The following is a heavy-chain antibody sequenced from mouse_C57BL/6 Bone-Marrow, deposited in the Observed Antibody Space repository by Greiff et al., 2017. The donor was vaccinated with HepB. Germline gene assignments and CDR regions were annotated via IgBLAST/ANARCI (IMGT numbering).Heavy chain of an antibody. V-gene: IGHV1-85*01. Sequence: VQLQQSGPELVKPGASVKLSCKASGYTFTSYDINWVKQRPGQGLEWIGWIYPRDGSTKYNEKVKGKATLTVDTSSSTAYMELHSLTSEDSAVYFCASITTVVVGFYAMDYWGQGTSVTVSS. D-gene: IGHD1-1*01. J-gene: IGHJ4*01. CDR3: ASITTVVVGFYAMDY. CDR2: IYPRDGST. CDR1: GYTFTSYD.